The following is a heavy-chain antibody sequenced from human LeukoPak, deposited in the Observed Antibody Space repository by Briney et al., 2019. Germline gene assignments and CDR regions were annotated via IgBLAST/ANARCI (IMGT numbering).Heavy chain of an antibody. CDR2: MNWSGGST. CDR1: GFAFDEHG. V-gene: IGHV3-20*04. J-gene: IGHJ4*02. CDR3: ASAPITSPFYFDY. D-gene: IGHD2-2*01. Sequence: GGSLRLSCTASGFAFDEHGMSWVRQVPGKGLEWVSGMNWSGGSTGYADPLRGRFTISRDNAKHSLYLQMDSLRAEDTALYYCASAPITSPFYFDYWGQGTLVTVSS.